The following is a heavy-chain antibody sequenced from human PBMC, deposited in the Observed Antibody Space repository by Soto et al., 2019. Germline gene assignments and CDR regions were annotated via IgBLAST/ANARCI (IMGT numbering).Heavy chain of an antibody. V-gene: IGHV3-74*01. Sequence: PGESLKISCAASGFTFSSYWMHWVRQAPGKGLVWVSRINSDGSSTSYADSVKGRFTISRDNSKNTLYLQMNSLRAEDTAVYYCARDGGSGYSSGWYPFDYWGQGTLVTVSS. CDR2: INSDGSST. J-gene: IGHJ4*02. CDR3: ARDGGSGYSSGWYPFDY. CDR1: GFTFSSYW. D-gene: IGHD6-19*01.